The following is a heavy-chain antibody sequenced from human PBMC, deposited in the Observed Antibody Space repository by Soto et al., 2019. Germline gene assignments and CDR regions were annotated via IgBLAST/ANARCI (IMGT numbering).Heavy chain of an antibody. V-gene: IGHV4-4*02. CDR1: RDSLDNNRW. J-gene: IGHJ4*02. Sequence: PSETLSLTCAVFRDSLDNNRWWSWVRHSPGKGLEWIGEVTRSGSTNYNPSLKSRVTISIDTSDTHLSLHISSVTAGGTAVYYRARAGAATLSDYWGQGSLETASA. D-gene: IGHD2-15*01. CDR2: VTRSGST. CDR3: ARAGAATLSDY.